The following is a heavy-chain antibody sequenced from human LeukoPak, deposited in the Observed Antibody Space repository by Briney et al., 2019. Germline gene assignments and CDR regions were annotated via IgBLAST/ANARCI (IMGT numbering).Heavy chain of an antibody. Sequence: ASVKVSCKASGYTFTGYYMHWVRQAPGQGLEWMGWINPNSGGTNYAQKFQGRATMTRDTSISTAYMELSRLRSDDTAVYYCARDPPYYYDSSGCFGYWGQGTLVTVSS. D-gene: IGHD3-22*01. J-gene: IGHJ4*02. V-gene: IGHV1-2*02. CDR1: GYTFTGYY. CDR3: ARDPPYYYDSSGCFGY. CDR2: INPNSGGT.